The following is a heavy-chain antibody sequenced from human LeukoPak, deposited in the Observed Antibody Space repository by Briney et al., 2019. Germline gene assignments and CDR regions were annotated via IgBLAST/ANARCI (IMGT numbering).Heavy chain of an antibody. D-gene: IGHD3-9*01. CDR2: ISGSGGST. J-gene: IGHJ4*02. V-gene: IGHV3-23*01. CDR1: GCTFSNYA. CDR3: AKENFDWKRIPYFDY. Sequence: PGGSLRLSCAASGCTFSNYAMTWVRQAPGRGLEWVSAISGSGGSTYYRDSVKGRFTISRDNSKNTLYLQMNNLRADDTAVYYCAKENFDWKRIPYFDYWGQGTLATVSS.